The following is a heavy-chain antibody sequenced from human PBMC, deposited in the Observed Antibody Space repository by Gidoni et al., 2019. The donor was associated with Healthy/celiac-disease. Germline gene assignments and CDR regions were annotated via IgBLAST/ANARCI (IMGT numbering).Heavy chain of an antibody. D-gene: IGHD2-21*02. J-gene: IGHJ6*02. CDR1: GGTFSSYA. CDR3: ARAYFGGDCHVAPYYYGMDV. CDR2: MIPIFGTA. V-gene: IGHV1-69*01. Sequence: QVQLVQSGAEVKKPGSSVKVSCKASGGTFSSYAISGVRQAPGQGLEWLGGMIPIFGTANYAQKFQGRVTITADESTSTAYMELSSLRSEDTAVYYCARAYFGGDCHVAPYYYGMDVWGQGTTVTVSS.